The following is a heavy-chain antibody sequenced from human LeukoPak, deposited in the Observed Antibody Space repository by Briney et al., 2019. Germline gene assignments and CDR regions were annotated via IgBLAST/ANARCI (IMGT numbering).Heavy chain of an antibody. D-gene: IGHD2/OR15-2a*01. CDR1: GGSISSSSYY. V-gene: IGHV4-39*07. CDR3: ARDLFSYFDY. CDR2: IYYSGST. J-gene: IGHJ4*02. Sequence: SETLSLTCTVSGGSISSSSYYWDWIRQPPGKGLEWIGSIYYSGSTYYNPSLKSRVTISVDTSKNQFSLKLSSVTAADTAVYYCARDLFSYFDYWGQGTLVTDSS.